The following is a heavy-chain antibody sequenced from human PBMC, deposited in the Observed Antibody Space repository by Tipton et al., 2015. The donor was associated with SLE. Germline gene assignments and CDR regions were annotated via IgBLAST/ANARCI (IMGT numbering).Heavy chain of an antibody. Sequence: QSGPEVKKPGASVKVSCETSGYTFSVYFIHWVRQAPGQGLEWMGWISTYNGNTNYAQKLQGRVTMTTDTSTSTAYMELRSLRSDDTAVYYCARAVTTGLYWYFDLWGRGTLVTVSS. CDR2: ISTYNGNT. CDR1: GYTFSVYF. CDR3: ARAVTTGLYWYFDL. D-gene: IGHD4-17*01. J-gene: IGHJ2*01. V-gene: IGHV1-18*01.